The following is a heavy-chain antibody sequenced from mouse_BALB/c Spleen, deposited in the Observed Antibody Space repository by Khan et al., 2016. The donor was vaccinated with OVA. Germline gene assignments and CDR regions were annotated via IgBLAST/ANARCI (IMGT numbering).Heavy chain of an antibody. J-gene: IGHJ3*01. V-gene: IGHV9-3-1*01. CDR1: GYTFTDYG. Sequence: QIQLVQSGPELKKPGETVKISCKASGYTFTDYGMNWVKQAPGKGLKWMGWINTYTGEPTYADDFKGRFAFSLETSASTAFLQINNLKNEDTATYFCARSPTWFAYWGQGTLVTVSA. CDR2: INTYTGEP. CDR3: ARSPTWFAY.